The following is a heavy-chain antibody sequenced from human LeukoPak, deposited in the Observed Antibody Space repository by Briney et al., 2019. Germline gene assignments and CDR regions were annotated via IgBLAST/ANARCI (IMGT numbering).Heavy chain of an antibody. D-gene: IGHD3-16*01. CDR3: ARWGGGFDY. V-gene: IGHV3-74*01. Sequence: GGSLRLSCAASGFTFSGYWMHWVRQAPGKGLVWVSRVNGDGSATTYADSVKGRFTISRDNAKNTLYLQMNSLRVEDTAVYYCARWGGGFDYWGQGTLVTVSS. CDR2: VNGDGSAT. J-gene: IGHJ4*02. CDR1: GFTFSGYW.